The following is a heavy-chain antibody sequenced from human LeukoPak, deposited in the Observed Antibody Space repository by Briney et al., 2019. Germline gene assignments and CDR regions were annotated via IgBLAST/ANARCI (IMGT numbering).Heavy chain of an antibody. CDR1: GGSISSNNYY. J-gene: IGHJ4*02. CDR2: LYYSGST. CDR3: ARVARGYSYGPLDY. D-gene: IGHD5-18*01. V-gene: IGHV4-39*07. Sequence: SETLSLTCTVSGGSISSNNYYWGWIRQPPGRGPEWIGSLYYSGSTYYNPSLKSRVTISVDTSKNQFSLKLSSVTAADTAVYYCARVARGYSYGPLDYWGQGTLVTVSS.